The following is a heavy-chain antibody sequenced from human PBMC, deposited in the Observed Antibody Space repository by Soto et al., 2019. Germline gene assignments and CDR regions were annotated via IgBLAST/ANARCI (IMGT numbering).Heavy chain of an antibody. J-gene: IGHJ6*03. CDR3: ARDAEKEWLFDNYYYYMDV. Sequence: QVQLVESGGGVVQPGRSLRLSCAASGFTFSSYGMHWVRQAPGKGLEWVAVIWYDGSNKYYADSVKGRFTISRDNSKNTLYLQMNSLRAEDTAVYYCARDAEKEWLFDNYYYYMDVWGKGTTVTVSS. CDR1: GFTFSSYG. V-gene: IGHV3-33*01. D-gene: IGHD3-3*01. CDR2: IWYDGSNK.